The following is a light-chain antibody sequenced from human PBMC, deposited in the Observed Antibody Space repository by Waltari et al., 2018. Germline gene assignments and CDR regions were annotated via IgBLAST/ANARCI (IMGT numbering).Light chain of an antibody. V-gene: IGLV2-14*03. Sequence: QSALTQPASVSGSPGQSITISCTGTSSDVGGSHSVSWYQQHPGQPPQLMIYDVSNRPSGVSNRFSGSKSGNTASLTISGLQAEDEADYYCSSYTSSSTLVVFGGGTKLTVL. CDR2: DVS. J-gene: IGLJ2*01. CDR3: SSYTSSSTLVV. CDR1: SSDVGGSHS.